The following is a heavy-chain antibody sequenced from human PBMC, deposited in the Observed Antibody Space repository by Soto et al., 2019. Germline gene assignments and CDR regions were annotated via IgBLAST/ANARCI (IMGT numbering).Heavy chain of an antibody. Sequence: QLQLQESGPGLVKPSETLSLTCTVSGGSISSSSSFWGWIRRPPGKGLEWIGNIYYSGSTYYNPSLKSRATIAVNTSKNQFSLKRRSVTAADTAVYYWARQRYSDVDKYKWFDPWGQGTLVTVSS. CDR1: GGSISSSSSF. D-gene: IGHD5-12*01. V-gene: IGHV4-39*01. CDR2: IYYSGST. J-gene: IGHJ5*02. CDR3: ARQRYSDVDKYKWFDP.